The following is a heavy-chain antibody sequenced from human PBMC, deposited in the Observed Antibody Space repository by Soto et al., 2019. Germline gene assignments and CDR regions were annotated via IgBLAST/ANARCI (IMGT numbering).Heavy chain of an antibody. CDR1: GDSVSSNSAA. J-gene: IGHJ6*02. CDR2: TYYRSKWHN. D-gene: IGHD6-25*01. Sequence: SQTLSLTCAISGDSVSSNSAAWNRIRQSPSRGVEWVGRTYYRSKWHNDYSVSVKRRISIKTDTSKNQISMKLNSVTPEDTAVYYFARAGGAARIGYYGMDVWGQGTTVTVSS. CDR3: ARAGGAARIGYYGMDV. V-gene: IGHV6-1*01.